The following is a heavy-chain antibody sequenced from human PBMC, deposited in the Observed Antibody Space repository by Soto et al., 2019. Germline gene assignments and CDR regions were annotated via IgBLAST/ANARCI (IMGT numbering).Heavy chain of an antibody. D-gene: IGHD1-1*01. V-gene: IGHV3-23*01. J-gene: IGHJ6*02. Sequence: GGSLRLSCAASAFTFSSYAMSWVRQTPGKGLEWVSSVSGTGGNTYYADSVKGRFTISRDNSKNTLFLQMNSLRAEDTAVYYCAKDAPNGSMDYYGLDVWGQGTRVTVSS. CDR2: VSGTGGNT. CDR3: AKDAPNGSMDYYGLDV. CDR1: AFTFSSYA.